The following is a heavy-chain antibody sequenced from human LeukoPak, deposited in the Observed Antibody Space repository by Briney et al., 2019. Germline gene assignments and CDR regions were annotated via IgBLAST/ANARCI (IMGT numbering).Heavy chain of an antibody. J-gene: IGHJ4*02. V-gene: IGHV4-34*01. Sequence: PSETLSLTCAVYGGSFSGYYWSWIRQPPGKGLEWIGEIKHSGSTNYNPSLKSRVTISVDTSKNQFSLKLSSVTAADTAVYYCARAASYDFWSGYRSPGPIDYWGQGTLVTVSS. CDR3: ARAASYDFWSGYRSPGPIDY. CDR1: GGSFSGYY. D-gene: IGHD3-3*01. CDR2: IKHSGST.